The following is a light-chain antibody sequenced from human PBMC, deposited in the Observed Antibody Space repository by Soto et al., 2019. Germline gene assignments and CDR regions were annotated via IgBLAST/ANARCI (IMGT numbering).Light chain of an antibody. Sequence: DIQMTQSPSTLSASVGDRVTITCRASQSISSWLAWYQQKPGKAPKLLIYKASSIESGVPTRFSGSGSGTEFTLTISILQSDDFSTYYCQQYNSSPTFGQGTKMDIK. CDR1: QSISSW. J-gene: IGKJ1*01. CDR2: KAS. V-gene: IGKV1-5*03. CDR3: QQYNSSPT.